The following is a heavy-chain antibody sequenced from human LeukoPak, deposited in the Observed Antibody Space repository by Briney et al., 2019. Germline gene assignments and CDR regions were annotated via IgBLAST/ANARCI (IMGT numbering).Heavy chain of an antibody. V-gene: IGHV4-59*01. D-gene: IGHD4-11*01. CDR1: GGSITGYY. Sequence: SETLSLTCTVSGGSITGYYWSWIRQSPGRGLEWIGYVHFSGTTSFNPSLKSRVTISVDTSKNQFSLRLSSVTAADTAVYYCAREQYLAYDVFGFWGQGTMVTVSS. CDR3: AREQYLAYDVFGF. CDR2: VHFSGTT. J-gene: IGHJ3*01.